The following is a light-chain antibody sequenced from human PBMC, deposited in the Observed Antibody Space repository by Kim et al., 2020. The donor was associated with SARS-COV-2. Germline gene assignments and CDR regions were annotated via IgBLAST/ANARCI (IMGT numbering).Light chain of an antibody. CDR1: SLRSYY. V-gene: IGLV3-19*01. Sequence: LRQTVRITCQGDSLRSYYASWYQQKPGQAPVLVIYGKNNRPSGIPDRFSGSSSGNTASLTITGAQAEDEADYYCNSRDSSGNHYVFGTGTKVTVL. CDR2: GKN. CDR3: NSRDSSGNHYV. J-gene: IGLJ1*01.